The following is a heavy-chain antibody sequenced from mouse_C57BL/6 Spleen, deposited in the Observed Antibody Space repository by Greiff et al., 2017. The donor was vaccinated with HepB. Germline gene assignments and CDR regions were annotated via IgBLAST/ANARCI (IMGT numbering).Heavy chain of an antibody. V-gene: IGHV1-53*01. D-gene: IGHD1-1*01. CDR3: ASLFITDY. Sequence: QVQLQQSGTELVKPGASVKLSCTASGYTFTSYWMHWVQQRPGQGLEWIGNINTSNGGTNYNEKFKSKATLTVDKSSSTAYMQLSRLTSEDSAVYYGASLFITDYWGQGTTLTVSS. CDR1: GYTFTSYW. CDR2: INTSNGGT. J-gene: IGHJ2*01.